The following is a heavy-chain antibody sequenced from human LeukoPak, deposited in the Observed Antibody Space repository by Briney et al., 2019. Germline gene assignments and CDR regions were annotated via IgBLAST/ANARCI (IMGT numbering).Heavy chain of an antibody. J-gene: IGHJ5*02. CDR1: GFTFSSYW. CDR2: IKTDGSEK. V-gene: IGHV3-7*03. D-gene: IGHD3-9*01. CDR3: ARDYTGYFP. Sequence: GGSLRLSCEASGFTFSSYWMSWVRQAPGKGLERVANIKTDGSEKYYVDSVKGRFTISRDNAKNSLYLQMNSLRAEDTAVYYCARDYTGYFPWGQGTLVIVSS.